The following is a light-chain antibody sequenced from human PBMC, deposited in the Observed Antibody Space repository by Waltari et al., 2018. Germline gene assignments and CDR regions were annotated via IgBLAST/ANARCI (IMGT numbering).Light chain of an antibody. V-gene: IGKV3-11*01. Sequence: EIVLTQSPDTLSLSPGDRATLSCRASQNVNSFFAWYQQKRGQAPRLLIYDASKRATGIPDRISGSGSGTDFTLTISSLEPEDFAIYYCQQRGNLPETFGRGTRVEMK. J-gene: IGKJ2*01. CDR2: DAS. CDR3: QQRGNLPET. CDR1: QNVNSF.